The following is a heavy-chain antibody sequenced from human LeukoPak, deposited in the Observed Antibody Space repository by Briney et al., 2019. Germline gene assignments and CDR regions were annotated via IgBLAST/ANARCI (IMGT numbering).Heavy chain of an antibody. CDR3: ARDLRSGIAVAAELGY. J-gene: IGHJ4*02. V-gene: IGHV3-30*19. Sequence: GGSLRLSCAASGFAASGFTFSTFGMHWVRQAPGKGLEWVAVISYDGSNKYYADSVKGRFTISRDNSKNTLYLQMNSLRAEDTAVYYCARDLRSGIAVAAELGYWGQGTLVTVSS. CDR1: SGFAASGFTFSTFG. CDR2: ISYDGSNK. D-gene: IGHD6-19*01.